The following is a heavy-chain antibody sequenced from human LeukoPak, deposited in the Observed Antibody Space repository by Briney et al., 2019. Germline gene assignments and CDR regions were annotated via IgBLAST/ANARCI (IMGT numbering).Heavy chain of an antibody. Sequence: GGSLRLSCAASGFTFSEYYMSWIRQAPGKGLEWISYISGSGTNIYYADSVRGRFTISRDNAKNSLYLQMNGLRAEDTAVYYCARTGDRGGFAYWGQGTLVTVSS. D-gene: IGHD7-27*01. V-gene: IGHV3-11*01. CDR3: ARTGDRGGFAY. CDR1: GFTFSEYY. CDR2: ISGSGTNI. J-gene: IGHJ4*02.